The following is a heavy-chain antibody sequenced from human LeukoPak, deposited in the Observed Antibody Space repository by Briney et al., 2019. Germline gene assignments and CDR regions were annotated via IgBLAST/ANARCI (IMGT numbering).Heavy chain of an antibody. V-gene: IGHV3-64*01. CDR3: ARVGAFRGYFDY. CDR1: GFTFSNFA. Sequence: PGGSLRLSCAASGFTFSNFAIHWVRQAPGKGLEFVSGIRSTGDSTYYANSAKGRFTISRDNSKNTLYLQMVSLRAEDMAVYYCARVGAFRGYFDYWGQGTLVTVSS. CDR2: IRSTGDST. D-gene: IGHD3-16*01. J-gene: IGHJ4*02.